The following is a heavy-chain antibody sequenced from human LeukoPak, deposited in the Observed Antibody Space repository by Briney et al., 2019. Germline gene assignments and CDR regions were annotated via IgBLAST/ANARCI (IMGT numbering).Heavy chain of an antibody. J-gene: IGHJ5*02. CDR2: ISYSGST. CDR3: ARRRVEMAPVRPDNWSVP. V-gene: IGHV4-59*08. Sequence: SETLSLTCTVSGGSIRSSYWGWIRQPPGKGLEWIGYISYSGSTKYNPSLKSRVTLSVDTSKNQFSLKVNSVTDAATAIYCSARRRVEMAPVRPDNWSVPWGQRTLVTVSS. D-gene: IGHD5-24*01. CDR1: GGSIRSSY.